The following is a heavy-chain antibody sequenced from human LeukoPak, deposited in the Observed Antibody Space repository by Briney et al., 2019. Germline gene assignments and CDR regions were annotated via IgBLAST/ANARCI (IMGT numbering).Heavy chain of an antibody. CDR3: ARPSSGTYYGMDV. D-gene: IGHD1-26*01. CDR1: GYRFTSYW. CDR2: IYPDDSET. J-gene: IGHJ6*02. Sequence: GESLKISCKGSGYRFTSYWIAWVRQMPGKGLEGMGTIYPDDSETRYSPSSQGQVTIPADKSISTAYLQWSTLEASDTATYYCARPSSGTYYGMDVWGQGTTVTVSS. V-gene: IGHV5-51*01.